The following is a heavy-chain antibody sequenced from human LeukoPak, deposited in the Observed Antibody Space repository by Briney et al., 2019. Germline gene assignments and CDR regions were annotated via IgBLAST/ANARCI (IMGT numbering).Heavy chain of an antibody. J-gene: IGHJ6*03. CDR1: GGSISSYY. V-gene: IGHV4-59*01. Sequence: SETLSLTCTVSGGSISSYYWSWIRQPPGKGLEWIGYIYYSGSTNYNPSLKSRVTISVDTSKNQFSLKLSSVTAADTAVYYCARVAISSGWLLYYYYYMDVWGKGTTVTISS. CDR2: IYYSGST. CDR3: ARVAISSGWLLYYYYYMDV. D-gene: IGHD6-19*01.